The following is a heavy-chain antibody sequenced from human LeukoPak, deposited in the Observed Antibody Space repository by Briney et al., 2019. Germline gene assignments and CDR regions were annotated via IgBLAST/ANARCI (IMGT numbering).Heavy chain of an antibody. J-gene: IGHJ6*02. CDR2: ISSSASSR. D-gene: IGHD3-9*01. V-gene: IGHV3-11*01. CDR3: AREAVDSLDYYYGMDV. Sequence: GGSLRLSCVASGFTFSDYYMSWIRQAPGKGLEWISYISSSASSRYYADSVKGRFTISRDNAKNSLYLQMNSLRAEDTAVYYCAREAVDSLDYYYGMDVWGQGTTVIVSS. CDR1: GFTFSDYY.